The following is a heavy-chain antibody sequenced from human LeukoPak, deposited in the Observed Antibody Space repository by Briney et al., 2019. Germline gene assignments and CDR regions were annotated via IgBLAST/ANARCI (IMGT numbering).Heavy chain of an antibody. CDR3: AKDHYWSIDY. CDR2: IKGDGIST. J-gene: IGHJ4*02. D-gene: IGHD3-3*01. V-gene: IGHV3-74*01. CDR1: GFDFSSNW. Sequence: GGSLRLSCAASGFDFSSNWMHWVRYAPGQGLVWVSRIKGDGISTNYADSVKGRFTISRDIAKNTLYLQMNSLRAEDTGVYYCAKDHYWSIDYWGRGTLVTVSS.